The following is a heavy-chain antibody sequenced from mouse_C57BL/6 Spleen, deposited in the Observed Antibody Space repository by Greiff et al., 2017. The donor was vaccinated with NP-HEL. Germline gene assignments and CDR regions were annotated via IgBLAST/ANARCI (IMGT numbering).Heavy chain of an antibody. D-gene: IGHD1-1*01. CDR1: GYTFTDYY. V-gene: IGHV1-26*01. J-gene: IGHJ2*01. CDR3: ARIYYGSSSLFDY. CDR2: INPNNGGT. Sequence: EVQLQQSGPELVKPGASVKISCKASGYTFTDYYMNWVKQSHGKSLEWIGDINPNNGGTSYNQKFKGKATLTVDKSSSTAYMELRSLTSEDSAVYYCARIYYGSSSLFDYWGQGTTLTVSS.